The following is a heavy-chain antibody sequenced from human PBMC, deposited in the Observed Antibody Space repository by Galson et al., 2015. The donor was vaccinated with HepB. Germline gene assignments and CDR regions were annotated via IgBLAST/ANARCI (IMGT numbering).Heavy chain of an antibody. J-gene: IGHJ6*02. CDR2: ISGSGGST. V-gene: IGHV3-23*01. CDR3: AKVTGIQLWTRLGTYFYYYGMDV. CDR1: GFTFSNYA. D-gene: IGHD5-18*01. Sequence: SLRLSCAASGFTFSNYAMSWVRQAPGKGLEWVSAISGSGGSTYYADSVKGRFTISRDNSKNTLYLQMNSLRAEDTAVYYCAKVTGIQLWTRLGTYFYYYGMDVWGQGTTVTVSS.